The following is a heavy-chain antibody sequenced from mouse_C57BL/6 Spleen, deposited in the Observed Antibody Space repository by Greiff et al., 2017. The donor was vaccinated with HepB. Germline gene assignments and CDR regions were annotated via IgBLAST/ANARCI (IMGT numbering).Heavy chain of an antibody. Sequence: QVQLQQSGAELARPGASVKMSCKASGYTFTSYTMHWVKQRPGQGLEWIGYINPSSGYTKYNQKFKDKATLTADKSSSTAYMQLSSLTSEDSAVYYCARKEYVAYYSNPGYFDVWGTGTTVTVAS. CDR3: ARKEYVAYYSNPGYFDV. CDR2: INPSSGYT. J-gene: IGHJ1*03. V-gene: IGHV1-4*01. D-gene: IGHD2-5*01. CDR1: GYTFTSYT.